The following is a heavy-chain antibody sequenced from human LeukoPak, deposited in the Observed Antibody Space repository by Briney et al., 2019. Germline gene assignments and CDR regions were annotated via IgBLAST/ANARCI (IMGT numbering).Heavy chain of an antibody. Sequence: ASVKVSCKASGYTFTSEDIHWVRQASGQGLEWMGWINPNSGHAGYIHKFQGRVTMTRNTSISTAYMDLSSLRSEDTAVYYCARGRRYCTNAVCYSNYYYMDVWGKGTTVTVSS. J-gene: IGHJ6*03. CDR2: INPNSGHA. D-gene: IGHD2-8*01. V-gene: IGHV1-8*01. CDR1: GYTFTSED. CDR3: ARGRRYCTNAVCYSNYYYMDV.